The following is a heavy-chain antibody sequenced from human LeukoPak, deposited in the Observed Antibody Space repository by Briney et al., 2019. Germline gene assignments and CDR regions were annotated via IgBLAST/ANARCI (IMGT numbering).Heavy chain of an antibody. CDR1: GYTFTDYY. CDR2: INPNSGGT. D-gene: IGHD6-13*01. V-gene: IGHV1-2*02. J-gene: IGHJ5*02. CDR3: ARDSSSWYEGWFDP. Sequence: ASVKVSCKASGYTFTDYYLHWVRQAPGQGLEWMGWINPNSGGTNYAQKFQGRVTMTRDTSIGTAYMELSRLRSDDTAVYYCARDSSSWYEGWFDPWGQGTLVTVSS.